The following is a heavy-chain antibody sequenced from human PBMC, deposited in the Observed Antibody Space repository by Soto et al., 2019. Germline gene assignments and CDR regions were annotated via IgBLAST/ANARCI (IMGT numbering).Heavy chain of an antibody. D-gene: IGHD1-7*01. CDR2: ISGHNGVT. J-gene: IGHJ4*02. Sequence: QVQLVQSGGEVKKPGASVKVSRKAAGYTFGTYGISWVRQAPGHGLEWMGWISGHNGVTNNARKFQDRVTMTTDTSTSTAYMELRSLRSDDTAMYYCARDRQNYGTFDYWGQGTLVTVSS. CDR1: GYTFGTYG. V-gene: IGHV1-18*01. CDR3: ARDRQNYGTFDY.